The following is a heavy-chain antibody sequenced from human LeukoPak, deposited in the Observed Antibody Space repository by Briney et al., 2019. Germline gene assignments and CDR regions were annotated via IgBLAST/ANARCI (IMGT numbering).Heavy chain of an antibody. D-gene: IGHD1-26*01. V-gene: IGHV3-30*09. J-gene: IGHJ4*02. CDR2: ISYDGSNK. Sequence: GGSLRLSCAASGFTFSSYAMHWVRQAPGKGLEWVAVISYDGSNKYYADSVKGRFAISRDNSKNTLYLQMNSLRAEDTAVYYCARESGGYWGQGTLVTVSS. CDR1: GFTFSSYA. CDR3: ARESGGY.